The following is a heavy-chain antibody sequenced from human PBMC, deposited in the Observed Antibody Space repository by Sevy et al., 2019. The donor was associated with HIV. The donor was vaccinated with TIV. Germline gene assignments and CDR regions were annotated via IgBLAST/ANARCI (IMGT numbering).Heavy chain of an antibody. Sequence: SETLSLTCGVSGGSVSSYHWSWIRQTAAKGLEWIGRIYTTGSTKYNPSLNSRVTLSLDTARNQISLMLTSVTTADTDVYYCARDGAAVAGDGLAYYYGMDAWGQGTTVTVSS. CDR2: IYTTGST. J-gene: IGHJ6*02. CDR1: GGSVSSYH. CDR3: ARDGAAVAGDGLAYYYGMDA. D-gene: IGHD6-19*01. V-gene: IGHV4-4*07.